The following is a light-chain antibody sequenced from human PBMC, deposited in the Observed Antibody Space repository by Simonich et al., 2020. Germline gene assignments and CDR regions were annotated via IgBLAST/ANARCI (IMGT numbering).Light chain of an antibody. Sequence: DIVMTQSPDSLAVSRGERATINCKSSQRVLYSSNNKNYLAWYQKKPGQPPKLLIYWASTRESGVPDRFSGSWSGTDFTLTISSLQSEDVAVYYCQQYYSTPYTFGQGTKLEIK. V-gene: IGKV4-1*01. CDR3: QQYYSTPYT. CDR2: WAS. CDR1: QRVLYSSNNKNY. J-gene: IGKJ2*01.